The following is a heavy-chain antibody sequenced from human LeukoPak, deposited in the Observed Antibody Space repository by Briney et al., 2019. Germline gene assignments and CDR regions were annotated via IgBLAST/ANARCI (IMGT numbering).Heavy chain of an antibody. CDR2: IGTAGDT. D-gene: IGHD2-15*01. V-gene: IGHV3-13*01. J-gene: IGHJ6*03. CDR3: ARGHGVVYYYMDV. Sequence: PGGSLRLSCAASGFTFSSYDMHWVRQATGKVLEWVSAIGTAGDTYYPGSVKGRFTISRENAKNSLYLQMNSLRAGDTPVYYCARGHGVVYYYMDVWGKGTTVTISS. CDR1: GFTFSSYD.